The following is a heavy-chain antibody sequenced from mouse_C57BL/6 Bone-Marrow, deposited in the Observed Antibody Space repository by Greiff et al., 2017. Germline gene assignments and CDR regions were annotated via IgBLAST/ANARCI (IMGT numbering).Heavy chain of an antibody. CDR3: TRRRLLRY. CDR2: IDPETGGT. Sequence: QVQLQQPGAELVKPGASVKLSCKASGYTITDYEMHWVKQTPVHGLEWIGAIDPETGGTAYNQKFKGKAILTADKSSSTAYMELRSLTSEDSAVYYCTRRRLLRYGGQGTLVTVSA. J-gene: IGHJ3*01. CDR1: GYTITDYE. D-gene: IGHD2-3*01. V-gene: IGHV1-15*01.